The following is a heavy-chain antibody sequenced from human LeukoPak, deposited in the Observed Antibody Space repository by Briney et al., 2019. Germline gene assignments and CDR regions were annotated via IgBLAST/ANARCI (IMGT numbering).Heavy chain of an antibody. J-gene: IGHJ3*02. D-gene: IGHD2-15*01. CDR2: IKQDGSDK. Sequence: GGSLRLSCTASGFIFSNFWMSWVRQAPGKGLEWVANIKQDGSDKYYVDSVKGRFTLSRDNAKSSLYLQMNSLRAEDTAVYYCARDLSVGGLDICGQGTMVTVSS. V-gene: IGHV3-7*01. CDR3: ARDLSVGGLDI. CDR1: GFIFSNFW.